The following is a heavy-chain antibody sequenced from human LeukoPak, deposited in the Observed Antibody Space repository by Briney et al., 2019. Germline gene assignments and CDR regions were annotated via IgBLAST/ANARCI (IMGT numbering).Heavy chain of an antibody. CDR3: ARDRXXXLGXXXXXY. Sequence: SVKVSCKASGGTFSSYAISWVRQAPGQGLEWMGGIIPIFGTANYAQKFQGRVTITADESTSTAYMELSSLRSEDTAVYYCARDRXXXLGXXXXXYWXQXTLVTVSS. CDR2: IIPIFGTA. V-gene: IGHV1-69*13. CDR1: GGTFSSYA. J-gene: IGHJ4*02.